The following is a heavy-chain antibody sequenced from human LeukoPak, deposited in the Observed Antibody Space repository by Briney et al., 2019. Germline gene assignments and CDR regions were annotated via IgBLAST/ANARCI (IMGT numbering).Heavy chain of an antibody. CDR1: GYTFSSYG. Sequence: GGSLRLSCAASGYTFSSYGMHWVRRAPGKGLEWVAVIWYDGSNKYYADSVKGRFTISRDNSKNTLYLQMNSLRAEDTAVYYCARDRAGYSSSWDHDAFDIWGQGTMVTVSS. D-gene: IGHD6-13*01. J-gene: IGHJ3*02. CDR3: ARDRAGYSSSWDHDAFDI. CDR2: IWYDGSNK. V-gene: IGHV3-33*01.